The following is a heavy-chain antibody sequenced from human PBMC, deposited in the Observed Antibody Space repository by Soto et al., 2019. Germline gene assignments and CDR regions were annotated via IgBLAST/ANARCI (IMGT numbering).Heavy chain of an antibody. D-gene: IGHD6-6*01. J-gene: IGHJ6*02. CDR2: IYYSGST. CDR1: GGSISSGDYY. Sequence: SETLSLTCTVSGGSISSGDYYWSWIRQPPGKGLEWIGYIYYSGSTYYNPSLKSRVTISVDTSKNQFSLKLSSVTAADTAVYYCARDRRYSSSPSYYYYGMDVWGQGTTVTVSS. V-gene: IGHV4-30-4*01. CDR3: ARDRRYSSSPSYYYYGMDV.